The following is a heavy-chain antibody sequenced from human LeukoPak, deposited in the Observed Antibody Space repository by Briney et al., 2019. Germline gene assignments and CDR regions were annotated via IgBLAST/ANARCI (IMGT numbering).Heavy chain of an antibody. Sequence: SDTLPLTCTVSGGSISRYYWSCIRPPTGKALECIGRIYTSGSTIQNPPLKSRVTMSVDTSKNQFSVKLSSVTAAETAVYYCASCPSNGDYEYYFDYWGQGTVVTVSS. D-gene: IGHD4-17*01. V-gene: IGHV4-4*07. J-gene: IGHJ4*02. CDR2: IYTSGST. CDR3: ASCPSNGDYEYYFDY. CDR1: GGSISRYY.